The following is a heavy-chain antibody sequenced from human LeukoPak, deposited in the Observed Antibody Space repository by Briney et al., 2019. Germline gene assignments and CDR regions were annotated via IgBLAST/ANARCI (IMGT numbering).Heavy chain of an antibody. D-gene: IGHD3-22*01. V-gene: IGHV4-34*01. CDR3: VTYYYGSSAPKRNY. J-gene: IGHJ4*02. CDR2: ISHSGST. CDR1: GGSFSGYY. Sequence: SETLSLTCAVYGGSFSGYYWSWIRQPPGKGLEWIGEISHSGSTTYNPSLRSRVTISGDTSKKQFSLKLSSVTAADTAVYYCVTYYYGSSAPKRNYWGQGILVTVSS.